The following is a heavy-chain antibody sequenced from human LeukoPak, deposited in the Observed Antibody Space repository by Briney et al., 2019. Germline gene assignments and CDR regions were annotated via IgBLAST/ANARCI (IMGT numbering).Heavy chain of an antibody. Sequence: SETLSLTCTVSGGSISSYYWSWIRQPPGKGLEWIGYIYYSGSTNYNPSLKSRVTISVDTSKNQFSLKLSSVTAADTAVYYCARMAGGPYYYYYYMDVWGKGTTVTISS. D-gene: IGHD6-19*01. CDR3: ARMAGGPYYYYYYMDV. CDR2: IYYSGST. V-gene: IGHV4-59*01. J-gene: IGHJ6*03. CDR1: GGSISSYY.